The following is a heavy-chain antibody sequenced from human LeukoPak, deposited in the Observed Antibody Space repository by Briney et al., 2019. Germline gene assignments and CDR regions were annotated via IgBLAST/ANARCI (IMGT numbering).Heavy chain of an antibody. CDR2: ISKSGGSA. CDR1: GFTLSDHA. V-gene: IGHV3-23*01. J-gene: IGHJ1*01. Sequence: PGGSLRLSCAASGFTLSDHAMNWVRQAPGKGLDWVSPISKSGGSAYYADSVKRRFTISRDNSKNTLYLEMNSLRADDTALYYCAAPPGGDTGYYYPWGYLREWGQGTLVTVSS. CDR3: AAPPGGDTGYYYPWGYLRE. D-gene: IGHD3-22*01.